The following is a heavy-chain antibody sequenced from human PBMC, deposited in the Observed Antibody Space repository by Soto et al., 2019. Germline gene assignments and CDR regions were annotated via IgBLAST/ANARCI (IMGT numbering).Heavy chain of an antibody. Sequence: QVQLQESGPGLVKPSGTLSLTCAVSGDSISNTNWWSWVRQPPGKGLEWIGEIYHSGDTNYNPSLKSRVILSVDKSKNQFFLKVNSVTAADTAVYYCARGERPQQRDTWGRGILVTVSS. J-gene: IGHJ5*02. CDR1: GDSISNTNW. CDR3: ARGERPQQRDT. D-gene: IGHD6-13*01. CDR2: IYHSGDT. V-gene: IGHV4-4*02.